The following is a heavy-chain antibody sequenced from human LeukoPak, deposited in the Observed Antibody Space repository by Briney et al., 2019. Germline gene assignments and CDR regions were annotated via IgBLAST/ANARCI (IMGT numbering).Heavy chain of an antibody. Sequence: PSETLSLACAVYGGSFSGYYWSWIRQPPGEGLEWIGEINHSGSTNYNPSLKSRVTISVDTSKNQFSLKLSSVTAADTAVYYCARGSPYSGYDGAFDIWGQGTMVTVSS. CDR3: ARGSPYSGYDGAFDI. J-gene: IGHJ3*02. CDR1: GGSFSGYY. V-gene: IGHV4-34*01. D-gene: IGHD5-12*01. CDR2: INHSGST.